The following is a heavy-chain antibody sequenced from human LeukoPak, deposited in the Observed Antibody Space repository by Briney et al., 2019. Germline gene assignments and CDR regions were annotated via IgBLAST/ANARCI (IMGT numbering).Heavy chain of an antibody. V-gene: IGHV3-74*01. J-gene: IGHJ4*02. Sequence: GGSLRLSCAASGFTFSTYWMHWVRQAPGKGLVWVSRINNDGSGTSYADSVKGRLTISRDNARNTLYLQMNSLRAEDTGIYYCARDKGGPDYWGQGTLVTVSS. CDR1: GFTFSTYW. CDR2: INNDGSGT. CDR3: ARDKGGPDY.